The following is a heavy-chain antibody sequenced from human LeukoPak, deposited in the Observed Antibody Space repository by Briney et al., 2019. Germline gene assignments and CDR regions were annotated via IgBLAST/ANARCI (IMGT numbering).Heavy chain of an antibody. CDR1: GYTFTSYA. V-gene: IGHV1-3*01. CDR3: ARGRFLGKAATFDY. J-gene: IGHJ4*02. CDR2: INAGNGNT. Sequence: ASVKVSCKASGYTFTSYAMHWVRQAPGQRLEWMGWINAGNGNTKYSQKFQGRVTITRDTSASTAYMELSSLRSEDTAVYYCARGRFLGKAATFDYWGQGTLVTVSS. D-gene: IGHD2-15*01.